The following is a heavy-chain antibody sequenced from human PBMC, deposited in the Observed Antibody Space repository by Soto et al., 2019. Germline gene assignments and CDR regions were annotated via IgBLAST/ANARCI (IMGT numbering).Heavy chain of an antibody. D-gene: IGHD2-8*01. CDR1: GFSFFSYA. V-gene: IGHV3-23*01. CDR3: AKIEMGWFAH. J-gene: IGHJ5*02. CDR2: ISGSGGHT. Sequence: EVQLLESGGHVVQPGESLRLSCTGSGFSFFSYAMSWVRQAPGKGLKWVSTISGSGGHTYYADSVKGRFVVSRDNDKNTVYLHMSSLTGEDTAVYFCAKIEMGWFAHWGQGTQVTVSS.